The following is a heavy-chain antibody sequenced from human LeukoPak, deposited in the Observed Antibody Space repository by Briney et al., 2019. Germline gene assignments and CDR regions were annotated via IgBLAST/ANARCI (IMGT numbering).Heavy chain of an antibody. CDR1: GYSISSGYY. Sequence: SETLPLTCTVSGYSISSGYYWGWIRQPPGKGLEWIGSIYHSGSTYYNPSLKSRVTISVDTSKNQFSLKLSSVTAADTAVYYCARHHGYGSGSYPYDYWGQGTLVTVSS. V-gene: IGHV4-38-2*02. J-gene: IGHJ4*02. D-gene: IGHD3-10*01. CDR2: IYHSGST. CDR3: ARHHGYGSGSYPYDY.